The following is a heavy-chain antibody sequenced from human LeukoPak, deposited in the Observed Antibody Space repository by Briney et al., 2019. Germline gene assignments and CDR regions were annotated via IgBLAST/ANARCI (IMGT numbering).Heavy chain of an antibody. D-gene: IGHD6-13*01. J-gene: IGHJ5*02. CDR2: IRYDGSNK. V-gene: IGHV3-30*02. Sequence: GGSLRLSCAASGFTFSSYAMSWVRQAPGKGLEWVAFIRYDGSNKYYADSVKGRFTISRDNSKNTLYLQMNSLRAEDTAVYYCAKDRQQLANWFDPWGQGTLVTVSS. CDR1: GFTFSSYA. CDR3: AKDRQQLANWFDP.